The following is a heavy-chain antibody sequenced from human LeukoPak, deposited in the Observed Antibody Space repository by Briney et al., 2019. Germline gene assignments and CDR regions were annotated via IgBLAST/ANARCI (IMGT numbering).Heavy chain of an antibody. Sequence: SETLSLTCTVSGGSISSYYWSWIRHRPGKGLEWSGYIYFSGSTNYNPSLKSRVTISVDTAKNQFSLKLSSVTAADAAVHYCAREERFGAHVYWFDPWGQGTLVTVSS. CDR1: GGSISSYY. CDR3: AREERFGAHVYWFDP. V-gene: IGHV4-59*01. CDR2: IYFSGST. J-gene: IGHJ5*02. D-gene: IGHD3-10*01.